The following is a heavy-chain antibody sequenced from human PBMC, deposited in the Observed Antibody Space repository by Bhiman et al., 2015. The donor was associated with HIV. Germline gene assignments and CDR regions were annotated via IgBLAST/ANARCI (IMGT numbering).Heavy chain of an antibody. CDR3: AKPRERIAARPFDY. Sequence: VQLVESGGGLVQPGGSLRLSCAASGFTFSSYSMNWVRQAPGKGLEWVSYISSSSSTIYYADSVKGRFTISRDNSKNTLYLQMNSLRPEDTAVYYCAKPRERIAARPFDYWGQGTLVTVSS. D-gene: IGHD6-6*01. J-gene: IGHJ4*02. CDR1: GFTFSSYS. V-gene: IGHV3-48*01. CDR2: ISSSSSTI.